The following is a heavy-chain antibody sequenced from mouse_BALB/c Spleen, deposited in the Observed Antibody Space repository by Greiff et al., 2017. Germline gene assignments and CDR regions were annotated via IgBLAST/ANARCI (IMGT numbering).Heavy chain of an antibody. V-gene: IGHV5-17*02. J-gene: IGHJ3*01. CDR2: ISSGSSTI. CDR3: ARWDGSWLAY. D-gene: IGHD2-3*01. CDR1: GFTFSSFG. Sequence: EEKVVESGGGLVQPGGSRKLSCAASGFTFSSFGMHWVRQAPEKGLEWVAYISSGSSTIYYADTVKGRFTISRDNPKNTLFLQMTSLRSEDTAMYYCARWDGSWLAYWGQGTLVTVSA.